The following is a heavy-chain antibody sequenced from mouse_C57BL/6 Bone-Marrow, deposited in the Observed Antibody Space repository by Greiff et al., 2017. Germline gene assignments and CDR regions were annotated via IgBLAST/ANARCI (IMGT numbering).Heavy chain of an antibody. Sequence: VQLQQPGAELVRPGTSVKLSCKASGYTFTSYWMHWVKQRPGQGLEWIGVIDPSDSYTNYNQKFKGKATLTLDTSSSTAYMQLSSLTSEDSAVYYCARDAYYYGSISSYYFDYWGQGTTLTVSS. CDR1: GYTFTSYW. D-gene: IGHD1-1*01. J-gene: IGHJ2*01. CDR2: IDPSDSYT. V-gene: IGHV1-59*01. CDR3: ARDAYYYGSISSYYFDY.